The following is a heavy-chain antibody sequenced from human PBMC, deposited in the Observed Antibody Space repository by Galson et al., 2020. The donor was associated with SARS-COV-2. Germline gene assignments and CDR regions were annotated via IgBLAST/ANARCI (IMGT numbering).Heavy chain of an antibody. CDR3: ANVQDNICDY. D-gene: IGHD1-1*01. CDR2: LYYSGST. J-gene: IGHJ4*02. Sequence: SETLSLTCTVSGGSISSYYWSWIRQPPGKGLEWIGYLYYSGSTNYNPSLKSRVTISVDTSKNQFSLKLSSVTAADTAVYYCANVQDNICDYWGQGTLVTVSS. CDR1: GGSISSYY. V-gene: IGHV4-59*01.